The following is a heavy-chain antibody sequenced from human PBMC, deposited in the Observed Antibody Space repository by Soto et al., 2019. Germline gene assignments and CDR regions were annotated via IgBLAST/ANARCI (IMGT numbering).Heavy chain of an antibody. CDR2: ISGSGGST. CDR1: GFTFSSYA. V-gene: IGHV3-23*01. D-gene: IGHD2-15*01. J-gene: IGHJ4*02. CDR3: AKADRFCSGCSCYYTPPDY. Sequence: GGSLRLSCAASGFTFSSYAMSWVRQAPGKGLEWVSAISGSGGSTYYADSVKGRFTISRDNSKNTLYLQMNSLRAEDTAVYYCAKADRFCSGCSCYYTPPDYWGQGTLVTVSS.